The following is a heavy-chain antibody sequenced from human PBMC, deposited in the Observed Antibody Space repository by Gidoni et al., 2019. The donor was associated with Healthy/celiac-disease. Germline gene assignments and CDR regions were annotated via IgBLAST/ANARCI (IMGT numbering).Heavy chain of an antibody. CDR3: ARVEAELRYYSGMDV. D-gene: IGHD3-9*01. Sequence: QVQLQESGPGLVKPSETLSLTCTVSGGSISSYYWSWIRQPPGKGLEWIGYIYYSGSTNYNPSLKSRVTISVDTSKNQFSLKLSSVTAADTAVYYCARVEAELRYYSGMDVWGQGTTVTVSS. V-gene: IGHV4-59*01. CDR2: IYYSGST. CDR1: GGSISSYY. J-gene: IGHJ6*02.